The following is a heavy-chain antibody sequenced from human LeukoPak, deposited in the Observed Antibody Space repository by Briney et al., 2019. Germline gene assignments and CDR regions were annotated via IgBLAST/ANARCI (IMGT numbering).Heavy chain of an antibody. CDR1: GGSISSSSYY. V-gene: IGHV4-39*07. CDR2: IYYSGST. J-gene: IGHJ4*02. D-gene: IGHD5-18*01. CDR3: ARDPLNLYNYGPYYFDY. Sequence: SETLSLTCTVSGGSISSSSYYWGWIRQPPGKGLEWIGSIYYSGSTYYNPSLKSRVTISVDTSKNQFSLKLSSVTAADTAVYYCARDPLNLYNYGPYYFDYWGQGTLVTVSS.